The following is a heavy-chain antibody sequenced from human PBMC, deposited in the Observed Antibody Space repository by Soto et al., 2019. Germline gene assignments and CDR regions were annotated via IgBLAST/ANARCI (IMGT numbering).Heavy chain of an antibody. CDR2: ISYDGSNK. V-gene: IGHV3-30*18. D-gene: IGHD3-22*01. Sequence: PGGSLRLSCAASGFTFSSYGMHWVRQAPGKGLEWVAVISYDGSNKYYADSVKGRFTISRDNSKNTLYLQMNSLRAEDTAVYYCAKDPSYYYDSSGYRPPFDNWFDPWGQGTLVTVSS. CDR3: AKDPSYYYDSSGYRPPFDNWFDP. J-gene: IGHJ5*02. CDR1: GFTFSSYG.